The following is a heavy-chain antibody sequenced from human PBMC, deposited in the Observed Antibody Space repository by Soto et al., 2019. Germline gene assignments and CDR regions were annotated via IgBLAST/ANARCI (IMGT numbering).Heavy chain of an antibody. CDR2: INPNSGGT. CDR1: GYTFTAFY. J-gene: IGHJ4*02. CDR3: TGGGLSVWNGDY. V-gene: IGHV1-2*04. Sequence: QVQLVQSGPEIKRPGASVKVSCKTSGYTFTAFYVHWVRQAPGQGLEWMGWINPNSGGTFFAPKFQGWVTLSKDTSITTVYMELNSLKSDDTAVYFCTGGGLSVWNGDYWGQGTLVTVSS. D-gene: IGHD1-1*01.